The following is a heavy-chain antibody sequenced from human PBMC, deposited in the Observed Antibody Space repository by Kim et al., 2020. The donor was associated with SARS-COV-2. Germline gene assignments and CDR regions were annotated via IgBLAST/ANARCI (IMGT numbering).Heavy chain of an antibody. Sequence: ASVKVSCKASGYTFTSYAIYWVRQAPGQRLEWMGWINGGNGKTKYSQKFQGRVTITRDTSATTAYMELSSLRSEDTAVYYCARGCAVLGLDFWGQGTLGT. CDR1: GYTFTSYA. V-gene: IGHV1-3*01. D-gene: IGHD3-10*02. CDR3: ARGCAVLGLDF. J-gene: IGHJ4*02. CDR2: INGGNGKT.